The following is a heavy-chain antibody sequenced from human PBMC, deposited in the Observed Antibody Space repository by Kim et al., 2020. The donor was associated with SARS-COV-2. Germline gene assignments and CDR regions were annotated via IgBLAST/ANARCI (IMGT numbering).Heavy chain of an antibody. Sequence: SETLSLTCTVSGGSISSYYWSWIRQPPGKGLEWIGYIYYSGSTNYNPSLKSRVTISVDTSKNQFSLKLSSVTAADTAVYYCARDPGPKLLWFGELSGYFDYWGQGTLVTVSS. CDR2: IYYSGST. J-gene: IGHJ4*02. D-gene: IGHD3-10*01. CDR1: GGSISSYY. V-gene: IGHV4-59*13. CDR3: ARDPGPKLLWFGELSGYFDY.